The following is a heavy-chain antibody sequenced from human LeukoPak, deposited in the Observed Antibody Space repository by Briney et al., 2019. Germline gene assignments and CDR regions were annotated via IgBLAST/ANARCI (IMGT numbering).Heavy chain of an antibody. CDR1: GGSISSYY. CDR2: IYYSGST. CDR3: ARFLAAIDY. Sequence: SETLSLTCTVSGGSISSYYWSWIRQPPGKGLEWVGYIYYSGSTNYNPSLKSGGTISVDTSNNQSSLKLSSVTAEDTAVYYCARFLAAIDYWGPGTLVTVSS. D-gene: IGHD2-2*02. V-gene: IGHV4-59*08. J-gene: IGHJ4*02.